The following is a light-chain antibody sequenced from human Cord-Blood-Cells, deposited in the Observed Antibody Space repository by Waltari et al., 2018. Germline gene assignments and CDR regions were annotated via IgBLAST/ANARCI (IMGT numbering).Light chain of an antibody. Sequence: EIVMTQSPATPSVSPGERATLSCRASQSVSSNLAWYQQKPGQAPRLLIYGASTRATGIPARFSGSESGTEFTLTISSLQSEDFAVYYCKQYNNWPPLTFGGGTKVEIK. J-gene: IGKJ4*01. V-gene: IGKV3-15*01. CDR3: KQYNNWPPLT. CDR2: GAS. CDR1: QSVSSN.